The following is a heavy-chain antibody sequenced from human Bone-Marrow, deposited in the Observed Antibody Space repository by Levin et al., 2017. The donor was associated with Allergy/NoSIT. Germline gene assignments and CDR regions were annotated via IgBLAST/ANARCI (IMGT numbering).Heavy chain of an antibody. Sequence: GGSLRLSCAASGLSFSNYDMNWVRQAPGKGLEWVSSISSGSSHIDYADSVKGRFTISRDNAKNSLYLQMNSLRLADTAVYFCANWAMFYYDGSDFDYFYYGMDVWGQGTTVTVSS. CDR1: GLSFSNYD. V-gene: IGHV3-21*06. D-gene: IGHD3-16*01. CDR2: ISSGSSHI. J-gene: IGHJ6*02. CDR3: ANWAMFYYDGSDFDYFYYGMDV.